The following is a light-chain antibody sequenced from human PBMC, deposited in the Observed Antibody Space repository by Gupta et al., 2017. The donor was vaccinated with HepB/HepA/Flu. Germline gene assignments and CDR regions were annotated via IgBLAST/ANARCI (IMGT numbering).Light chain of an antibody. J-gene: IGKJ1*01. CDR3: QQDNSYWT. CDR1: QSIGTW. Sequence: DIQMTQSPSTLSASVGDRVTSTCRASQSIGTWLEWYQQKPGKAPKLMIYKASKGESGVPSRFSGSGYGKEFTLTSSRRQHDDFAIYCGQQDNSYWTFGQGTKVEIK. CDR2: KAS. V-gene: IGKV1-5*03.